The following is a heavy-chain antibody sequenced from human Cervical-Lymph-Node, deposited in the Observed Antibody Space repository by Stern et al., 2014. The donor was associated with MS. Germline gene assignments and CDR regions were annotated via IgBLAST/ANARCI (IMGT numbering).Heavy chain of an antibody. D-gene: IGHD6-19*01. CDR2: IYSGGTT. CDR3: ARGRPGGALRLVPGSYFDY. Sequence: EVHLVESGGGLIQPGGSLRLSCAASGFTVSGNYMSWVRQAPGKGLEGVSIIYSGGTTYYADSVKGRFTISRDNSRNTLYLQMNSLRAEDTAVYYCARGRPGGALRLVPGSYFDYWGQGTLVTVSS. V-gene: IGHV3-53*01. CDR1: GFTVSGNY. J-gene: IGHJ4*02.